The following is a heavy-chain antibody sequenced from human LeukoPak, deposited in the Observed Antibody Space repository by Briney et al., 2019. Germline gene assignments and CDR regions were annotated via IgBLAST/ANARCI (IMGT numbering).Heavy chain of an antibody. CDR2: IRYDGSNK. D-gene: IGHD6-13*01. V-gene: IGHV3-30*04. CDR3: AREQQLNY. J-gene: IGHJ4*02. Sequence: PGRSLRLSCAASGFTFNNYAIHWVRQAPGKGLEWVAFIRYDGSNKYYADSVKGRFTISRDNSKNTLYLQMNSLRAEDTAVYYCAREQQLNYWGQGTLVTVSS. CDR1: GFTFNNYA.